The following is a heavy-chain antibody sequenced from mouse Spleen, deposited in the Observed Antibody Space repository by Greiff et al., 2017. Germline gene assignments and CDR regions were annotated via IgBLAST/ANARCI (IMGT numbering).Heavy chain of an antibody. CDR3: ARHASLGYDGYYGDYAMDY. D-gene: IGHD2-3*01. J-gene: IGHJ4*01. CDR2: FYPGSGSI. Sequence: QVQLQQSGAELVKPGASVKLSCKASGYTFTEYTIHWVKQRSGQGLEWIGWFYPGSGSIKYNEKFKDKATLTADKSSSTVYMELSRLTSEDSAVYFCARHASLGYDGYYGDYAMDYWGQGTSVTVSS. CDR1: GYTFTEYT. V-gene: IGHV1-62-2*01.